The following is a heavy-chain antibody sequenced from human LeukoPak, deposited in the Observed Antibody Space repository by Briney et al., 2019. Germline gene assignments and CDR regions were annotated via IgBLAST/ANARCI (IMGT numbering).Heavy chain of an antibody. Sequence: KASETLSLTCAVYGGSFSGYYWSWIRQPPGKGLEWIGEINHSGSTNYNPSLKSRVTISVDTSKNQFSLKLSSVTAADTAVYYCASVKYSSSSFAMDYWGQGTLVTVSS. D-gene: IGHD6-6*01. CDR3: ASVKYSSSSFAMDY. J-gene: IGHJ4*02. CDR1: GGSFSGYY. CDR2: INHSGST. V-gene: IGHV4-34*01.